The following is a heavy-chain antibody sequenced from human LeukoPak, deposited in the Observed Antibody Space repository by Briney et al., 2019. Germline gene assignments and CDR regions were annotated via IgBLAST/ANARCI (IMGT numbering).Heavy chain of an antibody. CDR3: ARVKWSTSPLDY. V-gene: IGHV3-74*01. CDR1: GFTFGSYW. CDR2: INTDGSST. J-gene: IGHJ4*02. Sequence: PGGSLRLSCAASGFTFGSYWMHWVRQAPGKGLVWVSRINTDGSSTSYADSVKGRFTISRDNAKNTLYLQMNSLRAEDTAVYYCARVKWSTSPLDYWGQGTLVTVSS. D-gene: IGHD2-2*01.